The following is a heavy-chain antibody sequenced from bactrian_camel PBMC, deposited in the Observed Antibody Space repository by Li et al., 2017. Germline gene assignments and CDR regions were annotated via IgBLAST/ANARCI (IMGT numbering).Heavy chain of an antibody. V-gene: IGHV3S53*01. CDR2: IDTYGTT. Sequence: HVQLVESGGGLVTAGGSLRLSCTAPGLAFPVVAMGWFRRAPGKEREGVAAIDTYGTTKYGDSAKGRFTISRDKAKNALFLQMNNLKPEDTAVYYCAAIEHRGRSYGLGCPSEYDYWGQGTQVTVS. J-gene: IGHJ4*01. D-gene: IGHD5*01. CDR3: AAIEHRGRSYGLGCPSEYDY. CDR1: GLAFPVVA.